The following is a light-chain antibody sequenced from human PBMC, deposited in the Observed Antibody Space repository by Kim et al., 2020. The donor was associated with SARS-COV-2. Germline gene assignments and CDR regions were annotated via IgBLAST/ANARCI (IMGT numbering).Light chain of an antibody. Sequence: TLSVSPEESATLTCRASLGVSSNYLAWYQQKFGQAPRLLIYGASNRATGVPDRFSGSGSGTDFSLIISRLEPEDFAVYYCQHSVTFGGGTKVDIK. V-gene: IGKV3-20*01. CDR2: GAS. J-gene: IGKJ4*01. CDR1: LGVSSNY. CDR3: QHSVT.